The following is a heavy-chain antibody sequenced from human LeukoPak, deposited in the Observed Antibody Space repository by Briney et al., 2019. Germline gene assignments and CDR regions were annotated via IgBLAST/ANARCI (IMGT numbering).Heavy chain of an antibody. J-gene: IGHJ4*02. CDR3: ARDYRRDGYNRGVDH. Sequence: GASVKVSCKASGYTFTSYYMHWVRQAPGQGLEWMGMIVPSSGGSAYAQKFQGKFTMTRDTSTSTVYMELNSLTSDDTAVYSCARDYRRDGYNRGVDHWGQGTLVTVSS. D-gene: IGHD5-24*01. CDR2: IVPSSGGS. V-gene: IGHV1-46*01. CDR1: GYTFTSYY.